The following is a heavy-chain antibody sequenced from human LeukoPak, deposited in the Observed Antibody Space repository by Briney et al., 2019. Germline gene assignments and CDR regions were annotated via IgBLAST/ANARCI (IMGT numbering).Heavy chain of an antibody. CDR1: GGSISSYS. Sequence: SETLSLTCTVSGGSISSYSWSWTRQPPGKGLEWIGYNYYSGSTNYNPSLKSRVTISVDTSKNQFSLKLSSVTAADTAVYYCARDPRAAAGLDYYYGMDVWGKGSTVTVSS. V-gene: IGHV4-59*01. J-gene: IGHJ6*04. CDR3: ARDPRAAAGLDYYYGMDV. D-gene: IGHD6-13*01. CDR2: NYYSGST.